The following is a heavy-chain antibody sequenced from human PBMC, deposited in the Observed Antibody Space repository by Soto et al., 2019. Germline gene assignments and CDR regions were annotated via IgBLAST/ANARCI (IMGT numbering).Heavy chain of an antibody. CDR1: GYSFTSYW. CDR3: ARDQLSSGLYVWFDP. Sequence: HGESLKISCKGSGYSFTSYWIGWVRQMPGKGLEWMGIIYPGDSDTRYSPSFQGQVTISADKSISTAYLQWSSLKASDTAMHYCARDQLSSGLYVWFDPWGQGTLVTVSS. D-gene: IGHD6-25*01. J-gene: IGHJ5*02. V-gene: IGHV5-51*01. CDR2: IYPGDSDT.